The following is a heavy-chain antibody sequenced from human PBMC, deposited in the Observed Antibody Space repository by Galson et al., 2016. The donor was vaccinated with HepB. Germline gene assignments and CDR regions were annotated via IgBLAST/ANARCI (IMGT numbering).Heavy chain of an antibody. CDR3: AKDSSDAFGTGIYLHYFDS. D-gene: IGHD3-3*02. CDR2: ISWNSGSI. Sequence: SLRLSCAASGFTFDDYAMHWVRQAPGKGLEWVSGISWNSGSIDYADSVKGRFTISRGNAKNYLYLQINSLRAEDTALYYCAKDSSDAFGTGIYLHYFDSWGQGTLVTVSS. V-gene: IGHV3-9*01. CDR1: GFTFDDYA. J-gene: IGHJ4*02.